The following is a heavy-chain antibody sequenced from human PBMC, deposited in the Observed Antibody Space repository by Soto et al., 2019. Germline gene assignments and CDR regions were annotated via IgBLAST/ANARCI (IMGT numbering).Heavy chain of an antibody. CDR3: ATHPSGVVAAYIDY. J-gene: IGHJ4*02. D-gene: IGHD2-15*01. CDR1: GCTVSNNY. CDR2: IYSGGST. V-gene: IGHV3-53*02. Sequence: EVQLVETGGGLIQPGGSLRLSRAASGCTVSNNYMSWVRQAPGKGLEWVSVIYSGGSTYYADSVKGRFTISRDNSKNTLYLQMNSLRAEDTAVYYCATHPSGVVAAYIDYWGQGTLVTVSS.